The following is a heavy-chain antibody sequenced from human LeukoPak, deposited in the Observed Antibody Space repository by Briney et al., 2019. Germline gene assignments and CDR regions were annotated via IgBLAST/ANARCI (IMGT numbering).Heavy chain of an antibody. D-gene: IGHD1-1*01. J-gene: IGHJ4*02. CDR3: ARGYNYGRFLDY. CDR1: RFTFSGYA. Sequence: SGGSLRLSCAASRFTFSGYAMHWVRQAPGKGLEYVSAISSNGDSTYYASSVKGRFTISRDNSKNTLYLQMGSLRAEDMAVYYCARGYNYGRFLDYWGQGTLVTVSS. CDR2: ISSNGDST. V-gene: IGHV3-64*01.